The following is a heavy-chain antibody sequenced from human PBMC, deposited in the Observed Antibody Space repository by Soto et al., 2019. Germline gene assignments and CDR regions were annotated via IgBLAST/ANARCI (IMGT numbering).Heavy chain of an antibody. Sequence: EVKLVESGGGLVQPGGSLRLSCAASGFIFSTYAMHWVRQAPGKGLEYVSAISSNGRSTYYANSVKGRFTISRDNSKNTLYLQMESLRAEDIGVYYCVRDRCNNGVCYAPSDGWGQGTLVTVFS. J-gene: IGHJ1*01. CDR3: VRDRCNNGVCYAPSDG. V-gene: IGHV3-64*01. D-gene: IGHD2-8*01. CDR1: GFIFSTYA. CDR2: ISSNGRST.